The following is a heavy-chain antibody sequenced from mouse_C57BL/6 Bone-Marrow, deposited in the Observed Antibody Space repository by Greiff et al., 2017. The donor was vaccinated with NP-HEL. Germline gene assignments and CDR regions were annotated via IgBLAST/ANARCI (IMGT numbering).Heavy chain of an antibody. CDR2: IDPENGDT. D-gene: IGHD2-3*01. V-gene: IGHV14-4*01. J-gene: IGHJ1*03. CDR3: TTRGWFYWYFDV. Sequence: EVQLQQSGAELVRPGASVKLSCTASGFNIKDDYMHWVKQRPEQGLEWIGWIDPENGDTEYASKFQGKATIQADTSSNTAYLQLSSLTSEDTAVYYCTTRGWFYWYFDVWGTGTTVTVSS. CDR1: GFNIKDDY.